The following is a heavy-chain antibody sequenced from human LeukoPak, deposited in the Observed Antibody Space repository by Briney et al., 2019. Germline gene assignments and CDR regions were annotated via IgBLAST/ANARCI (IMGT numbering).Heavy chain of an antibody. V-gene: IGHV4-34*01. J-gene: IGHJ4*02. D-gene: IGHD6-13*01. CDR1: GGSISSYY. CDR3: ARGLGYSSTIGDY. Sequence: SETLSLTCTVSGGSISSYYWSWIRQPPGKGLEWIGEINHSGSTNYNPSLKSRVTISVDTSKNQFSLKLSSVTAADTAVYYCARGLGYSSTIGDYWGQGTLVTVSS. CDR2: INHSGST.